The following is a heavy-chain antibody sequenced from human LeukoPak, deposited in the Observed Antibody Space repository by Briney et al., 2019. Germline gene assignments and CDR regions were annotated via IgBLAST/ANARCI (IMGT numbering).Heavy chain of an antibody. J-gene: IGHJ6*03. CDR1: GYTFTSYD. Sequence: ASVKVSCKASGYTFTSYDINWVRQVTGQGREWMGWMNPKSGNTGYAQKFQGRVTITRNTSISTAYMEGSSLRYEDTAVYYCARRAVDNSYYYYMDVWGKGTTVTVSS. D-gene: IGHD6-19*01. CDR2: MNPKSGNT. V-gene: IGHV1-8*03. CDR3: ARRAVDNSYYYYMDV.